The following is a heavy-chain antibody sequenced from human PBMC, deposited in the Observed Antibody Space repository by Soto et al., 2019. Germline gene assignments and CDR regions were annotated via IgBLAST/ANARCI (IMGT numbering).Heavy chain of an antibody. CDR2: VYYNGNN. D-gene: IGHD3-3*01. J-gene: IGHJ4*02. CDR3: ARDGWGVDFWDGPYYFDH. Sequence: QVQLQESGPRLVKPSETLSLTCTVSGGSISSYYWGWIRQPPGKGLEFIGYVYYNGNNNYNPSFKSRVTISIDTSTNQFSLNLKSVSAADTAVYYCARDGWGVDFWDGPYYFDHWGQGTQVTVSS. V-gene: IGHV4-59*01. CDR1: GGSISSYY.